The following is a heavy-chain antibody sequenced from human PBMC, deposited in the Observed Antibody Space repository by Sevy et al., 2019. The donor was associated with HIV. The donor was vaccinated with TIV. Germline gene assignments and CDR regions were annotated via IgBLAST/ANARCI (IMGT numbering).Heavy chain of an antibody. Sequence: GGSLRLSCAASGFTVSSNYMSWVRQAPGKGLEWVSVIYSGGSTYYADSVKGRFTISRDNSKNTLYLQMSSLRAEDTAVYYCVKAQTTVTTAFDYWGQGTLVTVSS. CDR3: VKAQTTVTTAFDY. J-gene: IGHJ4*02. CDR2: IYSGGST. V-gene: IGHV3-53*05. D-gene: IGHD4-17*01. CDR1: GFTVSSNY.